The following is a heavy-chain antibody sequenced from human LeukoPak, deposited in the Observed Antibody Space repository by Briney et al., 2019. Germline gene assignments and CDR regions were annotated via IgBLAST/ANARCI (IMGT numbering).Heavy chain of an antibody. V-gene: IGHV3-23*01. CDR1: GFTLSSYA. D-gene: IGHD3-16*01. Sequence: GGSLRLSCAASGFTLSSYAMSWVRQAPGKGLEWVSAISGSGGSTYYADSVKGRFTISRDNSKNTLYLQMNSLRAEDTAVYYCAKDQLGWGYQHPAGPFDIWGQGTMVTVSS. J-gene: IGHJ3*02. CDR3: AKDQLGWGYQHPAGPFDI. CDR2: ISGSGGST.